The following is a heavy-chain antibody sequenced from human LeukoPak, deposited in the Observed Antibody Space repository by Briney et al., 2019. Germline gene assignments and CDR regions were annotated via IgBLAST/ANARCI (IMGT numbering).Heavy chain of an antibody. CDR1: GGSISSYY. J-gene: IGHJ3*02. CDR3: ARLYRKQWLAAVDRDAFDI. D-gene: IGHD6-19*01. V-gene: IGHV4-59*08. Sequence: SETLSLTCTVSGGSISSYYWSWIRQPPGKGLEWIGYIYYSGSTNYNPSLKSRVTISVDTSKNQLSLKLSSVTAADTAVYYCARLYRKQWLAAVDRDAFDIWGQGTMVTVSS. CDR2: IYYSGST.